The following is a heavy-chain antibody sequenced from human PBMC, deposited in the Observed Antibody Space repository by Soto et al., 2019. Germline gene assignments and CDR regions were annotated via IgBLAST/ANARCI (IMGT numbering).Heavy chain of an antibody. J-gene: IGHJ3*02. D-gene: IGHD5-12*01. Sequence: QVQLVQSGAEVKKPGSSVKVSCKASEGTFSSYTISWVRQAPGQGLEWMGRIIPILGIANYAQKFQGRVTSTADKSTSTAYMELSSLRSEDTAVYYCAGPRWLQLRGGAFDIWGQETMVTVSS. CDR3: AGPRWLQLRGGAFDI. V-gene: IGHV1-69*02. CDR1: EGTFSSYT. CDR2: IIPILGIA.